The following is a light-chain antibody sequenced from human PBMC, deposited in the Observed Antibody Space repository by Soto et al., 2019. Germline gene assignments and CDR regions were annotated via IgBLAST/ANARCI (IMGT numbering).Light chain of an antibody. Sequence: EIMMTQSPGTVSASPGERATLSCRASQSVSSNLAWYQQKPGQAPRLLIYLVSTRATGIPARFSGSGSGTEFTLTISSLQSEDFAVYYCQQYNKWPLTFGQGTKVEIK. J-gene: IGKJ1*01. CDR1: QSVSSN. CDR3: QQYNKWPLT. V-gene: IGKV3-15*01. CDR2: LVS.